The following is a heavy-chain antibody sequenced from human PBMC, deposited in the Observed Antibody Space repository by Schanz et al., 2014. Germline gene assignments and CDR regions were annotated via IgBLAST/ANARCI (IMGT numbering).Heavy chain of an antibody. CDR2: ITSTSRYI. Sequence: EVQLVESGGGLVKPGGSLRLSCAASGFTFSNYTMYWVRQAPGKGLEWVSSITSTSRYIYYADSLKGRFTISRDNAKNSVYLQMNGLRAVYSAENDCARGVRVRGIIIDYWGQGTLVTVSS. CDR3: ARGVRVRGIIIDY. CDR1: GFTFSNYT. D-gene: IGHD3-10*01. J-gene: IGHJ4*02. V-gene: IGHV3-21*01.